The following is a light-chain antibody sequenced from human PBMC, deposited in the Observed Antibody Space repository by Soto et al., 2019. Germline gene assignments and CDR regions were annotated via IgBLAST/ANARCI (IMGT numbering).Light chain of an antibody. CDR3: SSYAGSNNFV. V-gene: IGLV2-8*01. Sequence: QSGLTQPRSASGSPGQSVTISCTGTSSDVGGYNYVSWYQQHPGKATKLMIYEVSKRPSGVPDRFSGSKSGNTASLTVSGLQAEDEADYYCSSYAGSNNFVFGTGTKVTVL. CDR1: SSDVGGYNY. J-gene: IGLJ1*01. CDR2: EVS.